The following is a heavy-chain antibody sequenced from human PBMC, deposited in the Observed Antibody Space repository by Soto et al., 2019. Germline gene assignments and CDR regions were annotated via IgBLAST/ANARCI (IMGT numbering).Heavy chain of an antibody. CDR3: ARMCSSTSCLYYGMDV. Sequence: SETLSLTCTASGGSISSYYWSWIRQPAGKGLEWIGRIYTSGSTNYNPSLKSRVTMSVDTSKNQFSLKLSSVTAADTAVYYCARMCSSTSCLYYGMDVWGQGTTVTVSS. J-gene: IGHJ6*02. V-gene: IGHV4-4*07. CDR1: GGSISSYY. D-gene: IGHD2-2*01. CDR2: IYTSGST.